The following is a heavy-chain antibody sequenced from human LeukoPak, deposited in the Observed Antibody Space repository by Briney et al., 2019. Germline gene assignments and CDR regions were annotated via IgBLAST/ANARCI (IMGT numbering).Heavy chain of an antibody. CDR3: ARGLRRAYYYYGMDV. J-gene: IGHJ6*02. CDR2: ISSSSSYI. Sequence: GGSLRLSCAASGFTFSSYSMNWVRQAPGKGLEWVSSISSSSSYIYYADSVKGRFTISRDNAKNSLYLQMNSLRAEDTAVYYCARGLRRAYYYYGMDVWGQGTTVTVSS. CDR1: GFTFSSYS. D-gene: IGHD1-14*01. V-gene: IGHV3-21*01.